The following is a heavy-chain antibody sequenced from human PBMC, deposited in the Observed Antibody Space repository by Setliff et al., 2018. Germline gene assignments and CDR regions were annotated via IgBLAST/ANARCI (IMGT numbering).Heavy chain of an antibody. CDR2: IFHSGST. CDR1: GSSITSSNW. D-gene: IGHD2-15*01. Sequence: SETLSLTCGVSGSSITSSNWWSWVRQAPGKGLEWVGQIFHSGSTHFNPSLKSRLTMSVDQSKNQFSLRLRSVTAADTAVYYCARENGYCSGGACYFMFDYWGQGTLVTVSS. J-gene: IGHJ4*02. V-gene: IGHV4-4*02. CDR3: ARENGYCSGGACYFMFDY.